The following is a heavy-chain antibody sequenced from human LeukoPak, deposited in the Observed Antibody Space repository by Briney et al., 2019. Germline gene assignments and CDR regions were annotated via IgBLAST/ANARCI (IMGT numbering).Heavy chain of an antibody. Sequence: PSETLSLTCSVSGGSTNSYYWSWIRQSGGKGLEWIGRIYSSGSTVYNPSLNSRLTMSIDTSKNPFSLTLKSVTATDTAVYYCARVKASSTSCTFDQWGQGALVTVSS. J-gene: IGHJ4*02. CDR3: ARVKASSTSCTFDQ. CDR1: GGSTNSYY. CDR2: IYSSGST. D-gene: IGHD2-2*01. V-gene: IGHV4-4*07.